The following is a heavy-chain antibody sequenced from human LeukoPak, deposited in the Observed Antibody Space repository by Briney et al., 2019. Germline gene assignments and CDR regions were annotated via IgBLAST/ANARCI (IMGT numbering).Heavy chain of an antibody. CDR3: AKDLLIAVTTDFDY. J-gene: IGHJ4*02. D-gene: IGHD4-17*01. CDR2: ISGSGGST. V-gene: IGHV3-23*01. CDR1: GFTFSSYA. Sequence: GGSLRLSCAASGFTFSSYAMSWVRQAPGKGLEWVSAISGSGGSTYYADSVKGLFTISRDNSKNTLYLQMNSLRAEDTAVYYCAKDLLIAVTTDFDYWGQGTLVTVSS.